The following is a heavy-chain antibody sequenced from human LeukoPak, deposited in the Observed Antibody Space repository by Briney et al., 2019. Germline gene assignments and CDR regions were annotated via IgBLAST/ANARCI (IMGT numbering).Heavy chain of an antibody. CDR2: ISSSSSYI. D-gene: IGHD3-22*01. V-gene: IGHV3-21*04. CDR1: GFTFSGYT. CDR3: AKAQLRGIVVVTSFDY. J-gene: IGHJ4*02. Sequence: GGSLRLSCAASGFTFSGYTINWVRQAPGKGLEWVSSISSSSSYIYYADSVKGRFTISRDNSKNTLYLQMNSLRAEDTAVYYCAKAQLRGIVVVTSFDYWGQGTLVTVSS.